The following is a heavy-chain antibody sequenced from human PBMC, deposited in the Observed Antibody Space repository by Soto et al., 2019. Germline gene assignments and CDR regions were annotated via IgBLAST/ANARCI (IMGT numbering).Heavy chain of an antibody. CDR1: GFTFSSYG. J-gene: IGHJ4*02. Sequence: GGSLRLSCAASGFTFSSYGMHWVRQAPGKGLEGVAVIWYDGSNKYYADSVKGRLTIYRDNSKNTLYLQMNSLRAEDTAVYYCAVLLAGRLIDYWGEGNLVTVSS. D-gene: IGHD6-6*01. V-gene: IGHV3-33*01. CDR3: AVLLAGRLIDY. CDR2: IWYDGSNK.